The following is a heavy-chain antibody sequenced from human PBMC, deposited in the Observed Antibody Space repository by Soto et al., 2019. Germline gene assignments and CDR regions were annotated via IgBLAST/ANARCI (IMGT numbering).Heavy chain of an antibody. CDR3: ARSSGYPSYYYYYGMDV. J-gene: IGHJ6*02. D-gene: IGHD3-22*01. CDR2: IYPGDSDT. Sequence: PGESLKISCKGSGYSFTSYWIGWVRQMPGKGLEWMGIIYPGDSDTRYSPSFQGQVTISADKSISTAYLQWSSLKASDTAMYYCARSSGYPSYYYYYGMDVWGQGTTVTVSS. CDR1: GYSFTSYW. V-gene: IGHV5-51*01.